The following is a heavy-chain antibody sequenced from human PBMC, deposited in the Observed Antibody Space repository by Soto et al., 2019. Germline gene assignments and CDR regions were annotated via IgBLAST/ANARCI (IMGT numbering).Heavy chain of an antibody. D-gene: IGHD6-6*01. CDR3: ARGRQLGHFDY. V-gene: IGHV1-46*01. CDR1: ADTFTSYY. J-gene: IGHJ4*02. Sequence: SVQVSCKEPADTFTSYYIHWVRQAPGHGLEWMEIINPNGGSTRFAQTFQGRITMTRDTSTSTVYMELRSLRSEDTAVYYCARGRQLGHFDYWGQGTLVTVAS. CDR2: INPNGGST.